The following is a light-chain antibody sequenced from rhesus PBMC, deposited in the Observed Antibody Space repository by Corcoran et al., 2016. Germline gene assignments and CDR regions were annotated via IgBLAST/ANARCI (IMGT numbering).Light chain of an antibody. Sequence: DIQLTQSPSSLSASVGDRVTITCRVSQGISSYLAWYQQKPGKAPKLLIYDASNLESGVPLSVSGGGSGTVFTLTISSLQPEVFAVYYCQQRNSYPRTFGQGTKVEIK. CDR1: QGISSY. CDR3: QQRNSYPRT. J-gene: IGKJ1*01. V-gene: IGKV1-38*01. CDR2: DAS.